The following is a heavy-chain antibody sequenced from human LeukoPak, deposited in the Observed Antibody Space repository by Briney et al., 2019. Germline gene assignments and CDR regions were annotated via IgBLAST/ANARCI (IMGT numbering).Heavy chain of an antibody. D-gene: IGHD2-8*02. Sequence: PGGSLRLSCAASGFTFSSYAMTWVRQAPGKGLEWVSYISSGSDTIYYADSVKGRFTISRDNAKNSLYLQLNSLRAEDTALYYCARPKFCTGGACFFDQWGQGTLVTVSS. CDR1: GFTFSSYA. CDR3: ARPKFCTGGACFFDQ. V-gene: IGHV3-48*01. J-gene: IGHJ4*02. CDR2: ISSGSDTI.